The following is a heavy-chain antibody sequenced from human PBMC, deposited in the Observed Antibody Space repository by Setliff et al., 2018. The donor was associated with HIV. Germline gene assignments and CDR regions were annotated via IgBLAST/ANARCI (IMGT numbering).Heavy chain of an antibody. J-gene: IGHJ6*03. Sequence: ASVKVSCKASGYTFPSSGITWVRQAPGQGLEWMGWIGTYNGDTNYAQKFQGRVTMTTDTSTSTAYMELRSLISDDTAVYYCARDPAVFGLYYYYYMDVWGKGTTVTVSS. CDR2: IGTYNGDT. CDR3: ARDPAVFGLYYYYYMDV. V-gene: IGHV1-18*01. D-gene: IGHD3-16*01. CDR1: GYTFPSSG.